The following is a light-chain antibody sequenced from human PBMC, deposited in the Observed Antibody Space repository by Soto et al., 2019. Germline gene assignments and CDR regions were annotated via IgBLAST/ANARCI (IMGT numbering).Light chain of an antibody. V-gene: IGLV4-69*01. Sequence: QLVLTQSPSASASLGTSVKLTCTLSSGHSTYAIAWHQQQPEKGPRYLMNLNSDGSHSKGDGIPDRFSGSSSGAERFLIISSLQSEDEADYYCQAWAAGIRVFGGGTKLTVL. CDR3: QAWAAGIRV. J-gene: IGLJ3*02. CDR1: SGHSTYA. CDR2: LNSDGSH.